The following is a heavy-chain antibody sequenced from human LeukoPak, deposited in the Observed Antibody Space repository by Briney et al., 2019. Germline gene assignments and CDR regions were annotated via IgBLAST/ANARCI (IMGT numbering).Heavy chain of an antibody. J-gene: IGHJ4*02. V-gene: IGHV1-46*01. Sequence: ASVKVSCKASGYTFTSYYMHWFRQPPGQGLEWMGIINPSGGSTSYAQKFQGRVTMTRDTSTSTVYMELSSLRSEDTAVYYCAREGGIAAAGSWGQGTLVTVSS. D-gene: IGHD6-13*01. CDR1: GYTFTSYY. CDR3: AREGGIAAAGS. CDR2: INPSGGST.